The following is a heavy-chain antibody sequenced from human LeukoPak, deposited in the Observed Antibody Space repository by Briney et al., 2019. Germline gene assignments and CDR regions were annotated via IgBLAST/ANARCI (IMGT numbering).Heavy chain of an antibody. V-gene: IGHV3-53*01. Sequence: GGSLRLSCAASGFTVSSNYMSWVRQAPGKGLEWVSVIYSSGNTYYADSVKGRFTISRDNSKNTLYLQMNSQRAEDTAVYYCARGARRICSSTSCPFDPWGQGTLVTVSS. CDR2: IYSSGNT. CDR3: ARGARRICSSTSCPFDP. D-gene: IGHD2-2*01. CDR1: GFTVSSNY. J-gene: IGHJ5*02.